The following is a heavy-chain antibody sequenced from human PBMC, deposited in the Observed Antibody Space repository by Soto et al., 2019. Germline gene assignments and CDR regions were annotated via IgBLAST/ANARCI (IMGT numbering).Heavy chain of an antibody. J-gene: IGHJ4*02. CDR1: GGSISSGGYY. V-gene: IGHV4-31*03. D-gene: IGHD6-13*01. CDR3: ARSSSWYYFDY. CDR2: IYYSGST. Sequence: PSETLSLTCTVSGGSISSGGYYWSWIRQHPGKGLEWIGYIYYSGSTYYNPSLKSRVTISVDTSKNQFSLKLSSVTAADTAVYYCARSSSWYYFDYWGQGTLVTVSS.